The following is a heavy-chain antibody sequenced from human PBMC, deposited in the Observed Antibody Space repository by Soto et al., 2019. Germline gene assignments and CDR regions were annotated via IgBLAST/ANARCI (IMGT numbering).Heavy chain of an antibody. V-gene: IGHV1-3*01. Sequence: ASVKVSCEASGYTFTSYAMHWVRQAPGQRLEWMGWINAGNGNTKYSQKFQGRVTITRDTSASTAYMELSSLRSEDTAVYYCARDAGYGGNLPFDYWGQGTLVTVSS. D-gene: IGHD4-17*01. CDR2: INAGNGNT. J-gene: IGHJ4*02. CDR3: ARDAGYGGNLPFDY. CDR1: GYTFTSYA.